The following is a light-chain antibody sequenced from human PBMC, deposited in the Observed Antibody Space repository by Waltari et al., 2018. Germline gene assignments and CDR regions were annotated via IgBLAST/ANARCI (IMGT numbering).Light chain of an antibody. CDR2: DAS. CDR3: QQYYNIPWT. CDR1: QSVSSY. Sequence: EIVLTQSPATLSLSPRARATLSCRPSQSVSSYLAWYQQKPGQAPRLLIYDASNRATGIPARFSGSGSGTDFTLTISSLQAEDVAVYYCQQYYNIPWTFGQGTKVEIK. V-gene: IGKV3-11*01. J-gene: IGKJ1*01.